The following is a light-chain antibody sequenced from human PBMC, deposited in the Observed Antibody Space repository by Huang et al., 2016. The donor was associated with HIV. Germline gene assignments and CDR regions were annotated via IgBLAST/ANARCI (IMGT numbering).Light chain of an antibody. CDR2: DAS. V-gene: IGKV1-5*01. Sequence: DIQMTQSPSTLSASVGDRVTITCRASQSISGWLAWYQQKPGKAPKLLIYDASSLERGVPSSFSGSGSGTEFTLTISSLQPDNSATYYCQQYNSSPYTLGQGTKLEIK. CDR3: QQYNSSPYT. CDR1: QSISGW. J-gene: IGKJ2*01.